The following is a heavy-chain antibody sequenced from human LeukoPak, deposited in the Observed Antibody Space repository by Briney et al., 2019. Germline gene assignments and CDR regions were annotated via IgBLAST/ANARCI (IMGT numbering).Heavy chain of an antibody. J-gene: IGHJ6*03. V-gene: IGHV1-69*10. CDR2: IIPFLHKA. CDR3: ARAHWWGSYYNSDYYYYMDV. Sequence: ASVKVSCKASGGSFSSYTFTWVRQAPGQGLEWMGGIIPFLHKADYAQRFQGRVTITADESMSTAYMELSSLRSDDTAVYYCARAHWWGSYYNSDYYYYMDVWGKGTTVTISS. D-gene: IGHD3-10*01. CDR1: GGSFSSYT.